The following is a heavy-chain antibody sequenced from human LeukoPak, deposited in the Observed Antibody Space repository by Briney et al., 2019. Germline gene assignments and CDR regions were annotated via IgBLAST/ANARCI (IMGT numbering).Heavy chain of an antibody. CDR3: VRESGYSAYDGIFNWFDP. CDR2: ISAYNGNT. CDR1: GYTFTDYG. V-gene: IGHV1-18*01. J-gene: IGHJ5*02. D-gene: IGHD5-12*01. Sequence: ASVKVSCKASGYTFTDYGISWVRQAPGQGLEWVGWISAYNGNTNYAQRLQDRVTMTTDTSTSTAYMDLRSLRSDDTAVYYCVRESGYSAYDGIFNWFDPWGQGTLVTVSS.